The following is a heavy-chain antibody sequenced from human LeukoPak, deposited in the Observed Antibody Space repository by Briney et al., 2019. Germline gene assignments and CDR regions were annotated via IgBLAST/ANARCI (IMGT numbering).Heavy chain of an antibody. J-gene: IGHJ4*02. CDR3: ARRVAYYDFWSGYYN. D-gene: IGHD3-3*01. V-gene: IGHV4-34*01. CDR1: GGSFSGYY. Sequence: PSETLSLTCAVYGGSFSGYYWSWIRQPPGKGLEWIGEINHSGSTNYNPSLKSRVTISVDTSRNQFSLKLSSVTAADTAVYYCARRVAYYDFWSGYYNWGQGTLVTVSS. CDR2: INHSGST.